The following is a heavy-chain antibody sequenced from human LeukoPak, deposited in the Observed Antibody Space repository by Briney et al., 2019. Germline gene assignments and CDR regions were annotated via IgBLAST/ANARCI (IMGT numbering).Heavy chain of an antibody. Sequence: PSVKVSCKASGYTFTGYFIHWVRQAPGQGLEWMGWINSNSGGTKFAQNFQGRVTMTRDTSISTAYMELSRLRDDDTAVYYCARCADSSGPYGPWGQGTLVTVSS. CDR2: INSNSGGT. J-gene: IGHJ5*02. D-gene: IGHD3-22*01. CDR1: GYTFTGYF. CDR3: ARCADSSGPYGP. V-gene: IGHV1-2*02.